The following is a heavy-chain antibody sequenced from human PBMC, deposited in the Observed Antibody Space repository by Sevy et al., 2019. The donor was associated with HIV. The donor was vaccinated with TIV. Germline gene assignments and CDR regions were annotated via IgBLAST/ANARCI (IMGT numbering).Heavy chain of an antibody. D-gene: IGHD2-15*01. J-gene: IGHJ5*02. CDR3: AKDSCSGGSCYLVNWFDP. CDR1: GFTFSSYA. CDR2: ISGSGGST. Sequence: GGSLRLSCAASGFTFSSYAMSWVRQVPGKGLEWVSAISGSGGSTYYADSVKGRFTISRDNSKNTLYLQMNSLRAEDTAVYYCAKDSCSGGSCYLVNWFDPWGQGTLVTVSS. V-gene: IGHV3-23*01.